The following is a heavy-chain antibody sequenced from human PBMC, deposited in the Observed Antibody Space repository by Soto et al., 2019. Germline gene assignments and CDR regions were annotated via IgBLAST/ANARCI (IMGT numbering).Heavy chain of an antibody. D-gene: IGHD3-22*01. CDR1: GGSVSSGSYY. V-gene: IGHV4-61*01. CDR3: ARVTYYYDSSGYYYTNYYFDY. CDR2: IYYSGST. J-gene: IGHJ4*02. Sequence: SETLSLTCTVSGGSVSSGSYYWSWIRQPPGKGLEWIGYIYYSGSTNYNPSLKSRVTISVDTSKNQFSLKLSSVTAADTAVYYCARVTYYYDSSGYYYTNYYFDYWGQGTLVTVSS.